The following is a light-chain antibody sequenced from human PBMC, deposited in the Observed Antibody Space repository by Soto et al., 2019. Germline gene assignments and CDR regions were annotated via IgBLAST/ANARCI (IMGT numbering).Light chain of an antibody. V-gene: IGKV3-20*01. Sequence: IVMTHSPATLSVSPGERATLSCRASQSVGSNLAWYQQNPGQPPRLLIYGASTRATGISDRFSGSGSGTDFTLTISRLEPEDFAVYYCQQYGSSPPNFGGGTKVDIK. CDR1: QSVGSN. J-gene: IGKJ4*01. CDR3: QQYGSSPPN. CDR2: GAS.